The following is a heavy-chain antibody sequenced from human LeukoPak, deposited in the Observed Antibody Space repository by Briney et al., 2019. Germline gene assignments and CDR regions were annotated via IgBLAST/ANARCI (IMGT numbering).Heavy chain of an antibody. Sequence: GGSLRLSCAASGFTFSTSWMHWFRQPPGKGLVWVSRIDTDGRTTDYADSVRGRFTISRDNAKNTLYLQMNGLRAEDTAVYYCAKDLTWNTADYWGQGTLVTVSS. CDR3: AKDLTWNTADY. J-gene: IGHJ4*02. V-gene: IGHV3-74*01. D-gene: IGHD1/OR15-1a*01. CDR2: IDTDGRTT. CDR1: GFTFSTSW.